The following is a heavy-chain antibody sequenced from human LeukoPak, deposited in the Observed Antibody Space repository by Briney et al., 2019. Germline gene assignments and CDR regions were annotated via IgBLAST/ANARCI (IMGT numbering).Heavy chain of an antibody. V-gene: IGHV3-21*01. D-gene: IGHD4-17*01. CDR2: ISSSSSYI. CDR3: ARGRGDYLYFDY. Sequence: GGSLRLSCAASGFTFSTYSMNWVRQAPGKGLEWVSSISSSSSYIYYADSVKGRFTISRDNAKKSLYLQMNSLRAEDTAVYYCARGRGDYLYFDYWGQGTLVTVSS. CDR1: GFTFSTYS. J-gene: IGHJ4*02.